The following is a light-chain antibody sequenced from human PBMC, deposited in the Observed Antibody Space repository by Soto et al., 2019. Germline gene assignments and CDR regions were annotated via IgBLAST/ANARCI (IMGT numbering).Light chain of an antibody. V-gene: IGLV2-14*01. CDR2: EVS. Sequence: QSALTQPASVSGSPGQSITISCTGTSSDVGGYNYVSWYQQHPGKAPKLMIYEVSNRPSGVSNRFSGSKSGNTASLTISGLQAEDEADYSCSSYTSSSTLVVFGTGTKLTGL. CDR1: SSDVGGYNY. CDR3: SSYTSSSTLVV. J-gene: IGLJ1*01.